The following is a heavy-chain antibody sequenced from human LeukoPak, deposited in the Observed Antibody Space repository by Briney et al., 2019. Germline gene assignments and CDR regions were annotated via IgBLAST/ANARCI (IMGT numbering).Heavy chain of an antibody. CDR2: INHSGST. J-gene: IGHJ4*02. CDR1: GGSFSGYY. CDR3: ACRPHFRNSNYSPRAGRRGFDY. V-gene: IGHV4-34*01. Sequence: PSETLSLTCAVYGGSFSGYYWSWIRQPPGKGLEWIGEINHSGSTNYNPSLKSRVTISVDTSKNQFSLKLSSVTAADTAVYYCACRPHFRNSNYSPRAGRRGFDYWGQGTLVTVSS. D-gene: IGHD4-11*01.